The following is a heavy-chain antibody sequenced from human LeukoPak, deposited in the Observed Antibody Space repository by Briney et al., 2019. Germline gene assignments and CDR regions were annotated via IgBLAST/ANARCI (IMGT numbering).Heavy chain of an antibody. CDR3: ATRYSGNYWDY. J-gene: IGHJ4*02. CDR1: GFTFSSYS. CDR2: ISSTSNTI. Sequence: GGALRLSCAASGFTFSSYSMNWVREAPGKGLERVSYISSTSNTIYYADSVKGRFTISSDNAKNSVYLQMNSLRDDDTAVYYCATRYSGNYWDYWGQGTLVTVSS. D-gene: IGHD1-26*01. V-gene: IGHV3-48*02.